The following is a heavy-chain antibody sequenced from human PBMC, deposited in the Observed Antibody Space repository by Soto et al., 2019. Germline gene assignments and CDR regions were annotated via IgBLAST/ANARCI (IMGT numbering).Heavy chain of an antibody. CDR3: TAGKLYPSLDFDY. V-gene: IGHV3-49*04. Sequence: GGSLRLSCTASGFTFGDYAMSWVRQAPGKGLEWVGFIRSKAYGGTTEYAASVKGRFTISRDDPKSIAYLQMNSLKTEDTAVYYCTAGKLYPSLDFDYWGQGTLVTVSS. J-gene: IGHJ4*02. CDR1: GFTFGDYA. CDR2: IRSKAYGGTT. D-gene: IGHD2-8*01.